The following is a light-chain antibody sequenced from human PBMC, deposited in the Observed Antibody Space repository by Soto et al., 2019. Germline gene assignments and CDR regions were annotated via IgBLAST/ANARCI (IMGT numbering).Light chain of an antibody. CDR3: TSYTASTTYV. V-gene: IGLV2-14*04. CDR1: SSDIGTYDY. J-gene: IGLJ1*01. Sequence: VSGSPLEGRPIFCTETSSDIGTYDYISWFQQYPGKAPKLVIYDVSVRASGVSNRFSASKSGNTASLTISGLQAEDEADYYCTSYTASTTYVFGTGTRSPS. CDR2: DVS.